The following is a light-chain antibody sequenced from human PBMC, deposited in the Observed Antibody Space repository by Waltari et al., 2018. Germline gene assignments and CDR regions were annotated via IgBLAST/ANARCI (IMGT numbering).Light chain of an antibody. CDR1: QSISKW. J-gene: IGKJ4*01. Sequence: DIQLTQSPSTLSASVGDRFTITCRASQSISKWFAWYQQQPGKAPKLLIYEASTLESGVPSRFSGSGSGTEFTLTISSLHPDDFATYYCQQYNSYSLLTVGGGTKVEIK. V-gene: IGKV1-5*03. CDR2: EAS. CDR3: QQYNSYSLLT.